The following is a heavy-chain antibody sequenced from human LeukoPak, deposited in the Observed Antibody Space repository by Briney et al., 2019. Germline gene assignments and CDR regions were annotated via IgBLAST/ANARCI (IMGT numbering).Heavy chain of an antibody. Sequence: SETLSLTCAVYGGSFSGYYWSWIRQPPGKGLGWIGEINHSGSTNYNPSLKSRVTISVDTSKNQFSLKLSSVTAADTAVYYCARAGCSSTSCYYYFDYWGQGTLVTVSS. CDR3: ARAGCSSTSCYYYFDY. CDR1: GGSFSGYY. V-gene: IGHV4-34*01. D-gene: IGHD2-2*01. J-gene: IGHJ4*02. CDR2: INHSGST.